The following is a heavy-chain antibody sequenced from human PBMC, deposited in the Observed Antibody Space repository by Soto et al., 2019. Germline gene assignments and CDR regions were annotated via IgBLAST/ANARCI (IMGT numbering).Heavy chain of an antibody. CDR3: ARGDDSSGYYLDY. J-gene: IGHJ4*02. CDR2: TRNKAHSYTT. Sequence: EVQLVESGGGLVQPGGSLRLSCAASGFTFSDHYMDWLRQAPGKGLEWVGRTRNKAHSYTTEYAASVTGRFTISRDDSKNSLYLQMNRLKTEDTAVYYCARGDDSSGYYLDYCGQGTLGTVSS. V-gene: IGHV3-72*01. D-gene: IGHD3-22*01. CDR1: GFTFSDHY.